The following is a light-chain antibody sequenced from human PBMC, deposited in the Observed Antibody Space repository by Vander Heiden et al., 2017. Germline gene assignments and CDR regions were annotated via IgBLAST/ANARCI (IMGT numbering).Light chain of an antibody. Sequence: SALPQPRSVSGSPGQSATISCTGTSTDVGDYDYVSWHQPHPCNAHNLMIYDVIKRPAGVPDRFSGSKAGTTASPTISGLQPEDDAEYYCCSHAGTHSWIFGGGTSLTVL. CDR1: STDVGDYDY. CDR2: DVI. CDR3: CSHAGTHSWI. V-gene: IGLV2-11*01. J-gene: IGLJ2*01.